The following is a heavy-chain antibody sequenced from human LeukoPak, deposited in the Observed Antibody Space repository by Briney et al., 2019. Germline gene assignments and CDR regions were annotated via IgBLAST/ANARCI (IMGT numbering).Heavy chain of an antibody. CDR2: ISAYNGTT. J-gene: IGHJ4*02. D-gene: IGHD3-22*01. CDR3: ARDVPVPDLDDSSGYYY. Sequence: ASVKVSCKASGYTFTSYGISWVRQAPGQGLEWMGWISAYNGTTNYAQKLKGRVTMTTDTSTSTAYMELRSLRSDDTAVYYCARDVPVPDLDDSSGYYYWGQGTLVTVSS. V-gene: IGHV1-18*01. CDR1: GYTFTSYG.